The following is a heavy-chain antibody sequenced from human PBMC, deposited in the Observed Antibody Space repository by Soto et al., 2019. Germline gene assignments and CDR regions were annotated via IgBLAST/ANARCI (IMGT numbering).Heavy chain of an antibody. CDR2: IIPIFCTS. V-gene: IGHV1-69*06. Sequence: SVKVSCKASGGTFSSYAISWVRQAPGQGLEWMGGIIPIFCTSNYAQKFQGRVTLTADKSKNTLYLQMNSQKDEDTAVYYCEKEMATSASWGKETRVTVS. CDR3: EKEMATSAS. D-gene: IGHD2-8*01. CDR1: GGTFSSYA. J-gene: IGHJ5*02.